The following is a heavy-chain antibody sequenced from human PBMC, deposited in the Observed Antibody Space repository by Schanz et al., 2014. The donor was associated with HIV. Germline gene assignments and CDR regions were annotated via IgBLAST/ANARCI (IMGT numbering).Heavy chain of an antibody. CDR1: GFTFSDHY. CDR2: SKNKANGYIT. D-gene: IGHD3-10*01. J-gene: IGHJ4*02. V-gene: IGHV3-72*01. CDR3: ARWRSGAPSN. Sequence: VQLVESGGGVVQPGRALRISVVASGFTFSDHYMDWVRQTPGKGLECVGRSKNKANGYITEYTASVKGRFTISRDDSRNSLYLQMNSLKTEDTAVYFCARWRSGAPSNWGQGTLVTVAP.